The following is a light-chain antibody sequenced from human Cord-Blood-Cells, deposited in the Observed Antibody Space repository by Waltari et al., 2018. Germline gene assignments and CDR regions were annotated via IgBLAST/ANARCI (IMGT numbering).Light chain of an antibody. V-gene: IGLV2-11*01. Sequence: QSALTQPRSVSGSPGQSVTISCTGTSSDGGGYNYVSWYQQHPGKAPKLMIYDVSKRPSWVPDRFSGSKSGNTASLTISGLQAEDEADYYCCSYAGSYTFVVFGGGTKLTVL. CDR2: DVS. CDR3: CSYAGSYTFVV. CDR1: SSDGGGYNY. J-gene: IGLJ2*01.